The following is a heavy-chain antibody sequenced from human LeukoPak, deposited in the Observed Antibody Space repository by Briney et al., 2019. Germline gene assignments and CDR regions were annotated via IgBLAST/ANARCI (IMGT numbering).Heavy chain of an antibody. V-gene: IGHV3-30*02. CDR1: GFTFSSYG. Sequence: GGSLRLSCAASGFTFSSYGMHWVRQAPGKGLEGGAFIRYDGSNKYYPDSVKGRFTISRDNSKNMLYLQMNSLRAEDTAVYYCAKDTPDSGFDYWGQGTLVTVSS. CDR3: AKDTPDSGFDY. CDR2: IRYDGSNK. J-gene: IGHJ4*02.